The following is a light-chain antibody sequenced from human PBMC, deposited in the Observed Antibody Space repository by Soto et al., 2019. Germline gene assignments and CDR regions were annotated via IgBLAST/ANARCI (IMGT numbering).Light chain of an antibody. CDR1: SSDFGTYKI. J-gene: IGLJ2*01. V-gene: IGLV2-23*02. CDR3: CSYAGRSTPVV. Sequence: QSVLTQPASVSGSPGQSITISCTGTSSDFGTYKIVSWYQQHPGKAPKLMIYEVTKRPSGVSNRFSGSKSGNTASLTISGLQAEDEADYYCCSYAGRSTPVVFGGVTKLTVL. CDR2: EVT.